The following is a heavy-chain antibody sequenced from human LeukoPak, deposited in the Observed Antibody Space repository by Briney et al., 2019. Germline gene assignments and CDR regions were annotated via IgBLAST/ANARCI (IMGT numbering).Heavy chain of an antibody. Sequence: GESLKISCKGSGYSFTSYWIGWVRQMPGKGLEWMGFIYPSDSDTKYSPSFQGQVTIPADKSIDTAYLQWSSLKASDTAMYYCARLFRKGLRYYYYMDVWGKGTTVIVSS. CDR2: IYPSDSDT. V-gene: IGHV5-51*01. D-gene: IGHD4-17*01. CDR1: GYSFTSYW. J-gene: IGHJ6*03. CDR3: ARLFRKGLRYYYYMDV.